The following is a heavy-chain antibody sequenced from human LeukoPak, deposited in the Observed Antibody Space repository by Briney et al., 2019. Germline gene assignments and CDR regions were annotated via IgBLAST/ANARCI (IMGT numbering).Heavy chain of an antibody. V-gene: IGHV4-4*07. CDR3: ARGYYYMDV. CDR1: GDSISGYY. CDR2: IYASGST. Sequence: SETLSLTCSVSGDSISGYYWSWIRRPAGKGLEWIGRIYASGSTNYNPSLKSRVTMSVGTSKNQFSLKLSSVTAADTAVYYCARGYYYMDVWGKGTTVTVSS. J-gene: IGHJ6*03.